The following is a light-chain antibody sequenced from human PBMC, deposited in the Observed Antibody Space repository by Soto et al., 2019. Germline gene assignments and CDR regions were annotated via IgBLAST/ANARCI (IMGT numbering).Light chain of an antibody. Sequence: DIQMTQSPSTLSASVGDRVTITCRASQSISSWLAWYQQKPGKAPKLLIYKASSLKSGVPSRFSGSGSGTEFTRTISSLQPDDFETYYCQHRDTFGQGTKLEIK. CDR2: KAS. V-gene: IGKV1-5*03. CDR3: QHRDT. CDR1: QSISSW. J-gene: IGKJ2*01.